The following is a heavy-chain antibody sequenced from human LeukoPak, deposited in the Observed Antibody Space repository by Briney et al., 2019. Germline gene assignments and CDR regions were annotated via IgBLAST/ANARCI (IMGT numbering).Heavy chain of an antibody. CDR2: IYYSGST. D-gene: IGHD6-13*01. Sequence: PSETLSLTCTVSGGSISSYYWSWIRQPPGKGLEWIGYIYYSGSTNYNPSLKSRVTISVDTSKNQFSLKLSSVTAADTAVYYCATDLVVSSSWYYYYYGMDVWGKGTTVTVSS. J-gene: IGHJ6*04. CDR3: ATDLVVSSSWYYYYYGMDV. CDR1: GGSISSYY. V-gene: IGHV4-59*01.